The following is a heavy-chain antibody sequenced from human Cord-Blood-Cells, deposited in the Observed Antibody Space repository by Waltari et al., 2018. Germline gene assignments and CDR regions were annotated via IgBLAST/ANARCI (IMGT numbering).Heavy chain of an antibody. CDR3: ARGGCSSTSCYYFDY. Sequence: QVQLQQWGAGLLKPSETLSLTCAVYGGPFSGYYWSWIRKPPGKGLEWIGEITHSGSTNYNPSLKSRVTISVDTSKNQFSLKLSSVTAADTAVYYCARGGCSSTSCYYFDYWGQGTLVTVSS. CDR2: ITHSGST. D-gene: IGHD2-2*01. J-gene: IGHJ4*02. V-gene: IGHV4-34*01. CDR1: GGPFSGYY.